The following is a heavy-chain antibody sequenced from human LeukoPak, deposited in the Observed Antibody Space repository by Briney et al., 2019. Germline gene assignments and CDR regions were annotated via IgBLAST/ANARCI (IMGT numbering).Heavy chain of an antibody. V-gene: IGHV1-2*02. CDR3: ARALGSGGSFDASDI. CDR1: GYTLTDYY. Sequence: ASVKVSCKASGYTLTDYYIRWVRQAPGQGLDWMGWINPYSGGTNYAQKFQGRVTMTRDTSISTAQMELSRLRSDDTAVYYCARALGSGGSFDASDIWGQGTMITVSS. CDR2: INPYSGGT. D-gene: IGHD2-15*01. J-gene: IGHJ3*02.